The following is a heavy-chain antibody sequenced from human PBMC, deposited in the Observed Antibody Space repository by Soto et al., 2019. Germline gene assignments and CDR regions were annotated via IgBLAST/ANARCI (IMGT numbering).Heavy chain of an antibody. V-gene: IGHV3-7*01. Sequence: GGSLRLSCAASGFTFSSYWMSWVCQAPGKGLEWVANIKQDGSEKYYGDSVKGRFTISRDNAKNSLYLQMNSLRAEDTAVYYCARSYYDFWSGYYYYYYGMDVSGQGTTVTVSS. CDR3: ARSYYDFWSGYYYYYYGMDV. D-gene: IGHD3-3*01. CDR1: GFTFSSYW. J-gene: IGHJ6*01. CDR2: IKQDGSEK.